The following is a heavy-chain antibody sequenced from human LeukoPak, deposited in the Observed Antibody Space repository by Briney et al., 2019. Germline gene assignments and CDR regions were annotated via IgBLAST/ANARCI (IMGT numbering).Heavy chain of an antibody. J-gene: IGHJ6*03. D-gene: IGHD5-18*01. CDR3: ARTTEGGYTYDYFYYYYMDV. V-gene: IGHV4-34*01. CDR2: INHSGST. CDR1: GGSFSGYY. Sequence: SETLSLTCAVYGGSFSGYYWIWIRQPPGKGLEWIGEINHSGSTNYNPSLKSRVTISVDTSKSQFSLKLSSVTAADTAVYYCARTTEGGYTYDYFYYYYMDVWGKGTTVTISS.